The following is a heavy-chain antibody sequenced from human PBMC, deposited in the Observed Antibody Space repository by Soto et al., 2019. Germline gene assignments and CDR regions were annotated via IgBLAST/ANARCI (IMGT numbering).Heavy chain of an antibody. V-gene: IGHV3-30*18. Sequence: QVQLVESGGGVVHPGRSLRLSCVTSGFRFSSFNMDWLRQTPGKGLEWVAAISHDGSDISYRDSVKGRFTISRDKSKNTLYLQMDSLRPDDAGVYYCAKESLDYYDLGRFYVPAFDYWGQGTPLSVSS. J-gene: IGHJ4*02. CDR1: GFRFSSFN. CDR3: AKESLDYYDLGRFYVPAFDY. D-gene: IGHD3-10*01. CDR2: ISHDGSDI.